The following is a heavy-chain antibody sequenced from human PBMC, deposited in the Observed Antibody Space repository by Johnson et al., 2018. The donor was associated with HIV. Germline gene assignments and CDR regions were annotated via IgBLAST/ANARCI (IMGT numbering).Heavy chain of an antibody. D-gene: IGHD3-3*01. Sequence: VQLVESGGGLVQPGGSLSLSCAASGFTISSYAMSWVRQAPGKGLEWVSAISGSGGSTYYADSVKGRFTISRDNSKNTLYLQMNSLRAGDTAVYYCARARLGYDFWSGHPGGCAFDIWGQGTMVTVSS. J-gene: IGHJ3*02. V-gene: IGHV3-23*04. CDR3: ARARLGYDFWSGHPGGCAFDI. CDR2: ISGSGGST. CDR1: GFTISSYA.